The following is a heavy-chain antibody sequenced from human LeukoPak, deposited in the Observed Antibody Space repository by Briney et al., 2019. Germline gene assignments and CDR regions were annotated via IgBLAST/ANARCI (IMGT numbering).Heavy chain of an antibody. CDR3: ARDTEDYDFLTGYYTRPLDY. D-gene: IGHD3-9*01. V-gene: IGHV3-21*01. CDR2: ISSRSSNI. Sequence: SGGSLRLSCAASGFTFTSYSMNWVRQAPGKGLDWVSSISSRSSNIYYVDSVKGRFTISRDNAKNSLYLQMNSLRAEDTAVYYCARDTEDYDFLTGYYTRPLDYWGQGTLVTVSS. CDR1: GFTFTSYS. J-gene: IGHJ4*02.